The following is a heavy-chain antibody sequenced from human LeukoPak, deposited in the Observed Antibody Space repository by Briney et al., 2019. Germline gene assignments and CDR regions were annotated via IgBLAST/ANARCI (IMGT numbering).Heavy chain of an antibody. CDR2: IYHSGST. CDR1: GYSISSGYY. D-gene: IGHD4-23*01. Sequence: SETLSPTCTVSGYSISSGYYWGWIRQPPGKGLEWIGSIYHSGSTYYNPSLKSRVTISVDTSKNQFSLKLSSVTAADTAVYYCARDLGDYGGNFGYWGQGTLVTVSS. V-gene: IGHV4-38-2*02. J-gene: IGHJ4*02. CDR3: ARDLGDYGGNFGY.